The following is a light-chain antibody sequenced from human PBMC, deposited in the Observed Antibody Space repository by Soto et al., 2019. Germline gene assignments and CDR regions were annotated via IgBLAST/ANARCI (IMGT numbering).Light chain of an antibody. CDR2: EVS. J-gene: IGLJ2*01. V-gene: IGLV2-14*01. CDR3: SSYTISSTLVV. CDR1: SSDVGGYNY. Sequence: QSVLTQPASVSGSPGQSITISCIGTSSDVGGYNYVSWYQQHPGKAPKLMIYEVSNRPSGLSNRFSGSKSGNTASLTISGLQAEDEADYYCSSYTISSTLVVFGGGTKLT.